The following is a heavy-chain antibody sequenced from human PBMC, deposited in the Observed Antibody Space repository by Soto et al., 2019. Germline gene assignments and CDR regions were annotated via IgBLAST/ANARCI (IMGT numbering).Heavy chain of an antibody. CDR3: ASSVAGDHRRVDY. CDR1: GYTFTSYY. Sequence: QVQLVQSGAEVKKPGASVKVSCKASGYTFTSYYMHWVRQAPGQGLEWMGIINPSGGSTSYAQKFQGRVTMTRDTSTSTVYMELSSLRSEDRAVYYCASSVAGDHRRVDYWGQGTLVTVSS. V-gene: IGHV1-46*01. CDR2: INPSGGST. J-gene: IGHJ4*02. D-gene: IGHD2-15*01.